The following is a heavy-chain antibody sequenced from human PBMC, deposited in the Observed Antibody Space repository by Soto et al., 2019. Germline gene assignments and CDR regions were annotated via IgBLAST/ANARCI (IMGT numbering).Heavy chain of an antibody. V-gene: IGHV3-30-3*01. CDR2: ISSDVVNY. CDR1: GFTFSSFA. CDR3: ARGGAWTPEGLGY. J-gene: IGHJ4*02. D-gene: IGHD2-15*01. Sequence: QVQLVESGGGVVQPGRSLRLSCAASGFTFSSFAMHWVRQAPGKGLEWLAVISSDVVNYYYAESVKGRFTISRDNSKNTLYLEMNSLRNEDTAVDYCARGGAWTPEGLGYWGQGTLVTVSS.